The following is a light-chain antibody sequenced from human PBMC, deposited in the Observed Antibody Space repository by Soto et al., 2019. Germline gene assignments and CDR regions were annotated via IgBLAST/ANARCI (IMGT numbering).Light chain of an antibody. J-gene: IGKJ2*01. Sequence: DIQMTQSPSSLSASVGDRVTIACRTSQTIGSYLNWYQLKPGKAPKLLIFSTSTLQSGVPSRFRGSGSGKEFTLTISSLRAEDVAAYICLQTYNTPPYTFGQGTRLDIK. CDR1: QTIGSY. CDR3: LQTYNTPPYT. CDR2: STS. V-gene: IGKV1-39*01.